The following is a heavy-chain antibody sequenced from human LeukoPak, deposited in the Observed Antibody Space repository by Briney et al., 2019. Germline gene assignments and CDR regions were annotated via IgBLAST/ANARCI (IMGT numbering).Heavy chain of an antibody. D-gene: IGHD1-26*01. CDR3: ARRIVGPSSGGDY. J-gene: IGHJ4*02. Sequence: AGGSLRLSCAASGFTFSSFWMRWVRQAPGKGLELVANIKQDGSEKYYVDSVQGRFTISRDNAENSLYLQMNSLRVEDTAVYYCARRIVGPSSGGDYWGQGTPVTVSS. CDR1: GFTFSSFW. V-gene: IGHV3-7*01. CDR2: IKQDGSEK.